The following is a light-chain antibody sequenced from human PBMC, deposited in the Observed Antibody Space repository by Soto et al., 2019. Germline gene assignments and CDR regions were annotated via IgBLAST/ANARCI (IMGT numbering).Light chain of an antibody. J-gene: IGKJ5*01. V-gene: IGKV3-15*01. CDR1: QSVSSN. CDR2: GAS. CDR3: QQYYKYVT. Sequence: EIVMTQSPGTLSVSPGERATLSCRASQSVSSNLAWYQHKPGQAPRLLIFGASTRATGIPARFSGSGSGTEFTLTINSLQSEDFAVYYCQQYYKYVTLGQGTRLEIK.